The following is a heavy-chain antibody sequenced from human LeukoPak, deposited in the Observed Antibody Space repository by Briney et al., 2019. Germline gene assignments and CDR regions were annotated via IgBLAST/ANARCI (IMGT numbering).Heavy chain of an antibody. CDR3: ARQKERITIFGVHNPYYYGMDV. CDR2: ISAYNGNT. Sequence: ASVKVSCKASGYTFTNYGISWVRQAPGQGLEWMGWISAYNGNTNYAQKLQGRVTMTTDTSTSTAYMELRSLRSDDTAVYYCARQKERITIFGVHNPYYYGMDVWGQGTTVTVSS. V-gene: IGHV1-18*01. D-gene: IGHD3-3*01. CDR1: GYTFTNYG. J-gene: IGHJ6*02.